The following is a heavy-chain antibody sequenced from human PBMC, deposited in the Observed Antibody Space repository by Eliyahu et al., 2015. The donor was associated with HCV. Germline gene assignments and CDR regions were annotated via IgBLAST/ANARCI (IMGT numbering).Heavy chain of an antibody. J-gene: IGHJ4*02. D-gene: IGHD2-8*01. CDR1: GDSISNIRHY. CDR2: INYSGRT. V-gene: IGHV4-39*01. CDR3: SNINY. Sequence: QLQLQESGPGLVKPSETLSLTCTVSGDSISNIRHYWAWIRQAPGKGLEWIAAINYSGRTYYNHSLNSRLTISIDTSKNQFSLNLTSVTAADTAVYYCSNINYWGQGTLVTVSS.